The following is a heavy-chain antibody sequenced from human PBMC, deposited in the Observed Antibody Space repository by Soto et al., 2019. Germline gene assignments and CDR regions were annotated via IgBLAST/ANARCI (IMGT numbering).Heavy chain of an antibody. V-gene: IGHV1-69*01. CDR1: GDTFKNSV. CDR2: TIPLFGTT. Sequence: QVQLVQSGVEVMKPGSSVRVSCKASGDTFKNSVISWVRQAPGQGLEWMGGTIPLFGTTDYAQKFQGRLTITTDESTTTAYMEVSRLTSEDTAVYYCVAELDFGKLSVVWGQGTTVIVSS. CDR3: VAELDFGKLSVV. D-gene: IGHD3-10*01. J-gene: IGHJ6*02.